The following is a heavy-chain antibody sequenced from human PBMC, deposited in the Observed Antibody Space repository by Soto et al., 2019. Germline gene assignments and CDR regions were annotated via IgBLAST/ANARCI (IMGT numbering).Heavy chain of an antibody. CDR3: ARGDSTDCSNGVCSFFYNHDMDV. D-gene: IGHD2-8*01. CDR2: ISPKSGGA. V-gene: IGHV1-2*04. CDR1: GYTFSGYY. Sequence: GASVEVSWQAGGYTFSGYYIQWVRQAHGQGLESMGWISPKSGGAAYAQKFRGWVTMTTDTSISTASMELTRLTSDDTAIYYCARGDSTDCSNGVCSFFYNHDMDVWGQGTTVTGSS. J-gene: IGHJ6*02.